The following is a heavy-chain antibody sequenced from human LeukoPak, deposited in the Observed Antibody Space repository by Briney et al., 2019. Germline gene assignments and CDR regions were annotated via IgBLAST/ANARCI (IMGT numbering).Heavy chain of an antibody. J-gene: IGHJ4*02. D-gene: IGHD3-3*01. V-gene: IGHV3-30-3*01. Sequence: PGRSLRLSCAAPGFTFSSYAMHWVRQAPGKGLEWVAVISYDGSNKYYADSVKGRFTISRDNSKNTLYLQMNSLRAEDTAVYYCVHDFWSGYYAYFDYWGQGTLVTVSS. CDR2: ISYDGSNK. CDR1: GFTFSSYA. CDR3: VHDFWSGYYAYFDY.